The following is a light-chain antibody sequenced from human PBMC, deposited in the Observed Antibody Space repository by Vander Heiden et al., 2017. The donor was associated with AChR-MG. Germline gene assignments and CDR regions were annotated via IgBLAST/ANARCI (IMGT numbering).Light chain of an antibody. Sequence: EIASTQSPGTLSLSPGERATLSCRASQSVSSNYLAWYQQKPGQAPRRLIYGASSRATGIPDRFSGSGSGTDFTLTISRLEPEDFAVYYCQQYGSSPLTFGGGTKVE. CDR1: QSVSSNY. CDR2: GAS. V-gene: IGKV3-20*01. CDR3: QQYGSSPLT. J-gene: IGKJ4*01.